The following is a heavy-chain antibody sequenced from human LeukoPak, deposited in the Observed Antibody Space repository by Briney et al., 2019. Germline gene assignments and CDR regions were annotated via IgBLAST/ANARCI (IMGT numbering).Heavy chain of an antibody. CDR2: ISSSGSTI. J-gene: IGHJ1*01. CDR3: ARDFGDTSDTYFQH. CDR1: GFTFSDYY. Sequence: KPGGSLRLSCAASGFTFSDYYMIWIRQAPGKGLEWVSYISSSGSTIYYADSVKGRFTISRDNAKNSLYLQMNSLRADDTAVYYCARDFGDTSDTYFQHWGQGTLVTVSS. D-gene: IGHD3-22*01. V-gene: IGHV3-11*01.